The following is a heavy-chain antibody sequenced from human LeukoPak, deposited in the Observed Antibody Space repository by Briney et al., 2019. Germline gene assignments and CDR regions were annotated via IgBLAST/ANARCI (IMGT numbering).Heavy chain of an antibody. Sequence: SETLSLTCTVSGGSISNSSSYWGWIRQPPGKGLEWIGSIYYSGSTYYNPSLKSRVTISVDASKNQFSLKLSSVTAADTAVYYCARHSPVGIFYFDYWGQGALVTVSS. J-gene: IGHJ4*02. CDR2: IYYSGST. V-gene: IGHV4-39*01. D-gene: IGHD1-26*01. CDR3: ARHSPVGIFYFDY. CDR1: GGSISNSSSY.